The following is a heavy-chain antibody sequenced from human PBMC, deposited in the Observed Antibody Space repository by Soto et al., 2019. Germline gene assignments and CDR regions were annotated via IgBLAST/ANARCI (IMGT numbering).Heavy chain of an antibody. CDR3: AKDSGLSGSPFDY. D-gene: IGHD1-26*01. CDR1: GYTFTSYD. Sequence: ASVKVSCKASGYTFTSYDINWVRQATGQGLEWMGWMNPNSGNTGYAQKFQGRVTMTRNTSISTAYMELSSLRSEDTAVYYCAKDSGLSGSPFDYWGQGTLVTVSS. J-gene: IGHJ4*02. CDR2: MNPNSGNT. V-gene: IGHV1-8*01.